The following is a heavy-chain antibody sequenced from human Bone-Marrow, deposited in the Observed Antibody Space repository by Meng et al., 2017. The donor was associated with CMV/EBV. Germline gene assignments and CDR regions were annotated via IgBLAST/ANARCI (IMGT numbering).Heavy chain of an antibody. CDR2: MNPNSGDT. D-gene: IGHD3-3*01. CDR1: GYTFTSYD. V-gene: IGHV1-8*01. CDR3: ARGKISQGFLLDS. J-gene: IGHJ4*02. Sequence: ASVKVSCKASGYTFTSYDVNWVRQATGQGLEWMGWMNPNSGDTGYAQKFQGRVTMTRNTSISTAYMELSSLRSEDTALYYCARGKISQGFLLDSWGQGKLVNVYS.